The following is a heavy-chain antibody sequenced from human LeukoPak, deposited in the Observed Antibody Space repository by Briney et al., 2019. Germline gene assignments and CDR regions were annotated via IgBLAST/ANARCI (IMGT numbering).Heavy chain of an antibody. Sequence: GASVKVSCKASGYTFTSYGISWVRQAPGQGLEWMGWISAYNGNTNYAQKLQGRVTMTRDTSISTAYMELSRLRSDDTAVYYCARAPRGVVVTATIDYWGQGTLVTVSS. CDR1: GYTFTSYG. V-gene: IGHV1-18*01. J-gene: IGHJ4*02. CDR2: ISAYNGNT. CDR3: ARAPRGVVVTATIDY. D-gene: IGHD2-21*02.